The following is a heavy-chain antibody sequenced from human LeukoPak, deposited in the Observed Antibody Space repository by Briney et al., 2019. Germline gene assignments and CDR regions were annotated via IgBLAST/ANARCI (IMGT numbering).Heavy chain of an antibody. CDR1: GFTFSSYV. V-gene: IGHV3-23*01. Sequence: GGSLRLSCVVSGFTFSSYVLSWVRQAPGKGLEWVSALSGSGTSTYYADSVKGRFTISRDNSKNTLYLQMNSLRAEDTAVYYCATPYFDFWSGYYRGWGQGTLVTVSS. CDR3: ATPYFDFWSGYYRG. J-gene: IGHJ4*02. CDR2: LSGSGTST. D-gene: IGHD3-3*01.